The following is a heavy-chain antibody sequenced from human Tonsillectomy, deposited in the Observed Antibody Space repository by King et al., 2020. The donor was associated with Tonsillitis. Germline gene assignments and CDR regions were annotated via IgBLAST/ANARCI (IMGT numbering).Heavy chain of an antibody. CDR1: GFSFSNNA. CDR3: AREAEAYYYGSGNSYYFDY. V-gene: IGHV3-30*01. J-gene: IGHJ4*02. D-gene: IGHD3-10*01. Sequence: VQLVQSGGGVVQSGRSLRLSCAASGFSFSNNAIHWVRQAPGKGLEWVAVISYDGSNKYYADSVKGRFTISRDNSKNTLYLQMNSLRAEDTAVYYCAREAEAYYYGSGNSYYFDYWGQGTLVTVSS. CDR2: ISYDGSNK.